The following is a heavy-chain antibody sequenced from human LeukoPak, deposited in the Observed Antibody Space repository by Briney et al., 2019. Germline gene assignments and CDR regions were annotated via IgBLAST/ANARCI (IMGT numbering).Heavy chain of an antibody. J-gene: IGHJ6*03. Sequence: ASVKVSCKASGYTFTSYGISWVRQAPGQGLEWMGWISAYNGNTNYAQKLQGRVTMTTDTSTSTAYMELRSLRSDDTAVYYCARDRTRSSGYYPPYYYYYMDVWGKGTTVTVSS. CDR3: ARDRTRSSGYYPPYYYYYMDV. CDR1: GYTFTSYG. V-gene: IGHV1-18*01. CDR2: ISAYNGNT. D-gene: IGHD3-22*01.